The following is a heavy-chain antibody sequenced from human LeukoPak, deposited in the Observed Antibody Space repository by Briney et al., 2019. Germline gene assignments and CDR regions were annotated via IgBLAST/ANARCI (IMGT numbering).Heavy chain of an antibody. D-gene: IGHD3-22*01. CDR3: ARDAYYYDSSSYYRNAFDI. Sequence: GSLGLSFSASGFPFKCYYMSWIRQAPGKGLEWLSYIFCIDSTISYAASVKGRFTTSRDNAKNSLYLQMNSLRAEDTAVYYCARDAYYYDSSSYYRNAFDIWGQGTVVTVSS. J-gene: IGHJ3*02. CDR1: GFPFKCYY. CDR2: IFCIDSTI. V-gene: IGHV3-11*01.